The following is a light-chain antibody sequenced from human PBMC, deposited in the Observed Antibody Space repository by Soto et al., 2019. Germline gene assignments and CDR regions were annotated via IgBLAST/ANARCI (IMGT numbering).Light chain of an antibody. CDR2: KAS. J-gene: IGKJ1*01. CDR3: QHYKMYSPWT. V-gene: IGKV1-5*03. Sequence: DIQMTQSPSTLSASVGDRVTITCRASQSVSSWLAWYQQKPGKAPKLLIYKASSLHSGVPSRFSGSGSGTESTLTISSLQPDDFATYYCQHYKMYSPWTFGQGTKVDIK. CDR1: QSVSSW.